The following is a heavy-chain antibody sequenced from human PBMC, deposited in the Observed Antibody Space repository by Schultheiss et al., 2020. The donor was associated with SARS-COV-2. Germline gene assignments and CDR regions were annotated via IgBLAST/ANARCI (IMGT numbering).Heavy chain of an antibody. CDR1: GYTFTSYG. CDR3: ATGYEVNYYYYGMDV. Sequence: ASVKVSCKASGYTFTSYGINWVRQATGQGLEWMGWMNPNSGNTGYAQKFQGRVTMTEDTSTDTAYMELSSLRSEETAVYYCATGYEVNYYYYGMDVWGQGTTVTVSS. J-gene: IGHJ6*02. V-gene: IGHV1-8*02. D-gene: IGHD5-12*01. CDR2: MNPNSGNT.